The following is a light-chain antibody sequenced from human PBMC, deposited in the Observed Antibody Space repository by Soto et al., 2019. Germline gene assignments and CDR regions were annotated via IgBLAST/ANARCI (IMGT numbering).Light chain of an antibody. V-gene: IGKV3-15*01. CDR2: GAS. CDR1: QSVSNN. Sequence: ELVRTESPATLSVAPGERATLSCRASQSVSNNLAWYQQKPGQAPRLLIYGASTRATGIPARFSGSGSGTEFTLTISSLQSEDFAVYYCQQYNNWVFTFGPGTKVDIK. CDR3: QQYNNWVFT. J-gene: IGKJ3*01.